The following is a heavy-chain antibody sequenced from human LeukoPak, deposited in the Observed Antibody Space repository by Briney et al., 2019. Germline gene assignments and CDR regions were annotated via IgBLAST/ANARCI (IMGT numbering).Heavy chain of an antibody. CDR3: ARDMGYSYGQDAFDI. V-gene: IGHV3-53*01. D-gene: IGHD5-18*01. CDR2: IYSGGSI. Sequence: GGSLRLSCAASGFTVSSNYMSWVRQAPGKGLEWVSVIYSGGSIYYADSVKGRCTISRDNSKNTLYLQMNSLRAEDTAVYYCARDMGYSYGQDAFDIWGQGTMVTVSS. J-gene: IGHJ3*02. CDR1: GFTVSSNY.